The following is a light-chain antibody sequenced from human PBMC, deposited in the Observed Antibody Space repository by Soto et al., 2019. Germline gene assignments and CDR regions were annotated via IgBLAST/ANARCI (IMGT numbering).Light chain of an antibody. CDR3: AAWDDSLDGNYV. J-gene: IGLJ1*01. CDR1: SSNIGSNT. CDR2: SNN. Sequence: QSVLTQPPSASGTPGQRVTISCSGSSSNIGSNTVNWYQQLPGTAPKLLIYSNNQRPSGVPDRFSGSTSGTSASLAIRGLQSEDEADYYCAAWDDSLDGNYVFGTGTKLTV. V-gene: IGLV1-44*01.